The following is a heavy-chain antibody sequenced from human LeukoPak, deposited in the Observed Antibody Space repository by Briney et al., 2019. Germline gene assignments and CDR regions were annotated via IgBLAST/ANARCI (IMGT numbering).Heavy chain of an antibody. CDR2: IYNGVNT. CDR3: ARSRAFNSGAFDP. V-gene: IGHV4-61*01. J-gene: IGHJ5*02. CDR1: GASVSSASY. D-gene: IGHD1-26*01. Sequence: PSETLSLTCTVSGASVSSASYWTWIRQPPGKGVEWIAHIYNGVNTNYNPSLKSRVTISVDTSKNQFSLKLNSVTAADTAVYYCARSRAFNSGAFDPWGQGSLVTVSS.